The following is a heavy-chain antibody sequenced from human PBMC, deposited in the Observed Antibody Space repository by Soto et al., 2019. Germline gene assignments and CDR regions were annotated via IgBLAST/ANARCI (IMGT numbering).Heavy chain of an antibody. CDR1: GFSLSTSGMC. J-gene: IGHJ3*02. Sequence: GSGPTLVNPTQTLTLTCTFSGFSLSTSGMCVSWIRQPPGKALEWLARIDWDDDKYYSTSLKTRLTISKDTSKNQVALTMTNMDPVDTATYYCARNYGDPNCQFDAFDIWGQGTMVTVSS. V-gene: IGHV2-70*11. CDR2: IDWDDDK. D-gene: IGHD4-17*01. CDR3: ARNYGDPNCQFDAFDI.